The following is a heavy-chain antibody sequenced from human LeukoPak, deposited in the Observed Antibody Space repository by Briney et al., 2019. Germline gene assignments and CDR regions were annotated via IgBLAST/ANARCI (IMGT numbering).Heavy chain of an antibody. CDR2: ISSSSSTI. D-gene: IGHD3-22*01. J-gene: IGHJ4*02. V-gene: IGHV3-48*04. CDR3: AREPYDSSGYYFDY. CDR1: GFTFSSYS. Sequence: GGSLRLSCAASGFTFSSYSMNWVRQAPGKGLEWVSYISSSSSTIYYADSVKGRFTISRDNAKNSLYLQMNSLRAEDTAVYYCAREPYDSSGYYFDYWGQGTLVTVSS.